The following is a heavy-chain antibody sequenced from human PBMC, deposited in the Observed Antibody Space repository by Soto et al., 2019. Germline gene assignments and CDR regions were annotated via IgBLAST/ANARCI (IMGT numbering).Heavy chain of an antibody. CDR2: IYYSGST. Sequence: SETLSLTCTVSGGSISSYYWNWIRQPPGKGLEWIGYIYYSGSTNYNPSLKSRVTISVDTSKNQFPLKLSSVTAADTAVYYCARGLYDILTGYSVHFDYWGQGTLVTVSS. CDR1: GGSISSYY. J-gene: IGHJ4*02. V-gene: IGHV4-59*01. CDR3: ARGLYDILTGYSVHFDY. D-gene: IGHD3-9*01.